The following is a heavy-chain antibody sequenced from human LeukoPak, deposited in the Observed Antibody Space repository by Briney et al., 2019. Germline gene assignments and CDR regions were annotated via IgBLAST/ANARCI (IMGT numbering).Heavy chain of an antibody. CDR2: IKQDGSEK. V-gene: IGHV3-7*01. Sequence: GGSLLLSCAASGLPFSSYWMSWGRPAPGKGLEGVANIKQDGSEKYYVDSVKGRFTISRDNAKNSLYLQMNSLRAEDTAVYYCARDIIYGDYVGGYYFDYWGQGTLVTVSS. J-gene: IGHJ4*02. D-gene: IGHD4-17*01. CDR3: ARDIIYGDYVGGYYFDY. CDR1: GLPFSSYW.